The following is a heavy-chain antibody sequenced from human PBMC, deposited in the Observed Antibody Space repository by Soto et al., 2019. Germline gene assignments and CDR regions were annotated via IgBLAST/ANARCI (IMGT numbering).Heavy chain of an antibody. CDR2: MNQDGSLK. V-gene: IGHV3-7*01. CDR3: AKDDPEGWYGSTRQVGGDN. J-gene: IGHJ4*02. CDR1: GSNVNSYW. D-gene: IGHD3-10*01. Sequence: GALRPSCTASGSNVNSYWISWVRQAPGRGLEWLANMNQDGSLKFYVGSVRVRFTISRDNTKNSVFLEMNSLRVEDTAVYYCAKDDPEGWYGSTRQVGGDNWGQGVLVTVSS.